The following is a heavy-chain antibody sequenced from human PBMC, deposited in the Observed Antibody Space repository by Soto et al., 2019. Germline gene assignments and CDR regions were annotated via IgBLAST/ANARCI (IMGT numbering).Heavy chain of an antibody. J-gene: IGHJ4*02. D-gene: IGHD6-19*01. Sequence: QRLSLPCAISVDAVSSDTAAWDCIRQSPSTGLEWLGRTYYRSKWYNDYAESVKSRITINPDTSKTQFSLHLNSVTPEDTAVYYCARDPTDFPSAFDYWGQGTLVTVSS. CDR1: VDAVSSDTAA. CDR2: TYYRSKWYN. V-gene: IGHV6-1*01. CDR3: ARDPTDFPSAFDY.